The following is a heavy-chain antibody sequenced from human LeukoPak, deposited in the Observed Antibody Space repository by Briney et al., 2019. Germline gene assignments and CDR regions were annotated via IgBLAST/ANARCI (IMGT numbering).Heavy chain of an antibody. CDR1: GGSISSGSYY. CDR3: ARANSGYDLMGGYYYYMDV. D-gene: IGHD5-12*01. J-gene: IGHJ6*03. CDR2: IYTSGST. Sequence: PSETLSLTCTVSGGSISSGSYYWSWIRQAAGKGLEWIGRIYTSGSTNYNPSLKSRVTISVDTSKNQFSLKLSSVTAADTAVYYCARANSGYDLMGGYYYYMDVWGKGTTVTVSS. V-gene: IGHV4-61*02.